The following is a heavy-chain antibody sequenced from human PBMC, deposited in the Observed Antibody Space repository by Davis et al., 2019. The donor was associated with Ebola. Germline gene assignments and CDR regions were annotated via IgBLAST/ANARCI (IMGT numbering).Heavy chain of an antibody. Sequence: GESLKISCAASGFTFSSYGMHWVRQAPGKGLEWVAFIRYDGSNKYYADSVKGRFTISRDNSKNTLYLQMNSLRAEDTAVYYCAKLGGSYPQFDYWGQGTLVTVSS. J-gene: IGHJ4*02. CDR1: GFTFSSYG. D-gene: IGHD1-26*01. CDR3: AKLGGSYPQFDY. CDR2: IRYDGSNK. V-gene: IGHV3-30*02.